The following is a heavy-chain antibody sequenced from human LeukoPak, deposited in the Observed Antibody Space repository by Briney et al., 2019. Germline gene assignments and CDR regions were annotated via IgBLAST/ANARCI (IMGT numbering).Heavy chain of an antibody. J-gene: IGHJ5*02. V-gene: IGHV4-59*01. CDR3: ARDRSFGTYNWFDP. Sequence: SETLSLTCTVSGGSISSYYWSWIRQPPGKGLEWIGYIYYSGSTNYNPSLKSRVTISVDTSKNQFSLKLSSVTAADTAVYYCARDRSFGTYNWFDPWGQGTLVTVSS. CDR1: GGSISSYY. CDR2: IYYSGST. D-gene: IGHD1-26*01.